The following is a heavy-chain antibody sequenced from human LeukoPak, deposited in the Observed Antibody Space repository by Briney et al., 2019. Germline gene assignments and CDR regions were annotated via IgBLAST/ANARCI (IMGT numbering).Heavy chain of an antibody. Sequence: GGSLRLSCAASGFTFSSYAMSWVRQAPGKGLEWVSGISVSGGSTFYADSVKGRFTINRDNSRNTLYLQMNSLRAEDTAEYYCAKDSFAALSFFDYWGQGTLVTVSS. V-gene: IGHV3-23*01. D-gene: IGHD1-26*01. CDR3: AKDSFAALSFFDY. CDR2: ISVSGGST. CDR1: GFTFSSYA. J-gene: IGHJ4*02.